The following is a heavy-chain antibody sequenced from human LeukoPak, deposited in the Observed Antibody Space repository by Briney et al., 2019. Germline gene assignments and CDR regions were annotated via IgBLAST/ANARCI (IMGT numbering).Heavy chain of an antibody. CDR1: GFTFSSFA. D-gene: IGHD4-17*01. V-gene: IGHV3-23*01. CDR2: ITGSHGST. CDR3: TKDPNGDYVGAFDP. J-gene: IGHJ5*02. Sequence: GGSLRLSCAASGFTFSSFAMTWVRRAPGKGLEWVSSITGSHGSTYNTDSVKGRFTISRDNSQNTLYLQMNSLTAEDTAVYYCTKDPNGDYVGAFDPWGQGTLVTVSS.